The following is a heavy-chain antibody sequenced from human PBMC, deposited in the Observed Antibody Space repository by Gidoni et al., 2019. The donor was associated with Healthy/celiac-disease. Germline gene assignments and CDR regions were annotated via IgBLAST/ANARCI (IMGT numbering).Heavy chain of an antibody. CDR1: GFPLADYG. CDR2: INWNGGST. D-gene: IGHD3-9*01. V-gene: IGHV3-20*04. J-gene: IGHJ4*02. Sequence: EVQLVESGGGVVRPGGSLRLSCAASGFPLADYGMSWVRQAPGKGLEWVSGINWNGGSTGYADSVKGRFTISRDNAKNSLYLQMNSLRAEDTALYYCARDGARYFDWFSYFDYWGQGTLVTVSS. CDR3: ARDGARYFDWFSYFDY.